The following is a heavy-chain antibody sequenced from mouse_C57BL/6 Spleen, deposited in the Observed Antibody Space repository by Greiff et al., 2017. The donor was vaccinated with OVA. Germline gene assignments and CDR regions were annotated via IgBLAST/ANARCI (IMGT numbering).Heavy chain of an antibody. CDR3: ARGGTVVAEGFAY. D-gene: IGHD1-1*01. V-gene: IGHV5-4*03. CDR2: ISDGGSYT. J-gene: IGHJ3*01. CDR1: GFTFSSYA. Sequence: EVNLVESGGGLVKPGGSLKLSCAASGFTFSSYAMSWVRQTPEKRLEWVATISDGGSYTYYPDNVKGRFTISRDNAKNNLYLQMSHLKSEDTAMYYCARGGTVVAEGFAYWGQGTLVTVSA.